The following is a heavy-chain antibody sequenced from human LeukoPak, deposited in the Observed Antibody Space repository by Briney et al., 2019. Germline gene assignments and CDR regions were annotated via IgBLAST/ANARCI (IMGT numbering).Heavy chain of an antibody. CDR2: ISYDGSNK. D-gene: IGHD5/OR15-5a*01. CDR3: ARLYVSTTRFELDY. Sequence: GSLRLSCAASGFTFSSYAMHWVRQAPGKGLEWVAVISYDGSNKYYADSVKGRFTISRDNSKNTLYLQMNSLRAEDTAVYYCARLYVSTTRFELDYWGQGTLVTVSS. J-gene: IGHJ4*02. V-gene: IGHV3-30-3*01. CDR1: GFTFSSYA.